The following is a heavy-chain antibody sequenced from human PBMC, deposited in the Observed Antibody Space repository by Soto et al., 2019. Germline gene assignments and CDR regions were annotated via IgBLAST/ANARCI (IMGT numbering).Heavy chain of an antibody. V-gene: IGHV3-15*07. D-gene: IGHD6-19*01. Sequence: GGSLRLSCAASGFTFSNAWMNWVRQAPGKGLEWVGRIKSKTDGGTTDYAAPVKGRFTISSDDSKNTLYLQMNSLKTEDTAVYYCTTDHGGIAVAGTPHLWREHSTYYYYGMDVWGQGTTVTVSS. CDR2: IKSKTDGGTT. J-gene: IGHJ6*02. CDR3: TTDHGGIAVAGTPHLWREHSTYYYYGMDV. CDR1: GFTFSNAW.